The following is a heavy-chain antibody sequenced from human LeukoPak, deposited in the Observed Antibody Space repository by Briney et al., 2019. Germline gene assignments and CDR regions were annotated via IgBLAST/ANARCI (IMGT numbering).Heavy chain of an antibody. CDR2: ISSSSSYI. Sequence: PGGSLRLSCAASGFTFSSYSMNWVRQAPGKGLEWVSSISSSSSYIYYADSVKGRFTISRDNAKNSLYLQMNSLRAEDTAVYYCARDCTNGVCYYYGMDVWGQGTTVTVSS. V-gene: IGHV3-21*01. CDR1: GFTFSSYS. J-gene: IGHJ6*02. D-gene: IGHD2-8*01. CDR3: ARDCTNGVCYYYGMDV.